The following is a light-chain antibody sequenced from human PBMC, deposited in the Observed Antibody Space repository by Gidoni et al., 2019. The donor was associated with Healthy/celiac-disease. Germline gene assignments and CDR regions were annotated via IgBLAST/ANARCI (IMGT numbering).Light chain of an antibody. Sequence: DIQLTQSPSSLSASVGDRVTITCQASQDISNYLNWYQQKPGKAPKLLIYDASNLETGVTSRFSGSGAGTDFTFTISSLQPEDIETYYCQQYDKLPPGQLTFGGGTKVEIK. CDR2: DAS. CDR1: QDISNY. CDR3: QQYDKLPPGQLT. J-gene: IGKJ4*01. V-gene: IGKV1-33*01.